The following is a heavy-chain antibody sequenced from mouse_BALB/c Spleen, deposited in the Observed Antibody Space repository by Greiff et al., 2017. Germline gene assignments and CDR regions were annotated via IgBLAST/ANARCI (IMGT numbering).Heavy chain of an antibody. CDR3: TRGGTLDY. CDR2: IYPGSGST. J-gene: IGHJ4*01. D-gene: IGHD4-1*01. Sequence: LQQPGSELVRPGASVKLSCKASGYTFTSYWMHWVKQRHGQGLEWIGNIYPGSGSTNYDEKFKSKGTLTVDTSSSTAYMHRSSLTSEDSAVYYCTRGGTLDYWGQGTSVTVSS. V-gene: IGHV1S22*01. CDR1: GYTFTSYW.